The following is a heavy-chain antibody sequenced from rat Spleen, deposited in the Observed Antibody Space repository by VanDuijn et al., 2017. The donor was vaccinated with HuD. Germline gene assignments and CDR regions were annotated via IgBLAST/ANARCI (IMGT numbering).Heavy chain of an antibody. D-gene: IGHD1-2*01. Sequence: EVQLVESGGGLVQPGRSLKLSCAASGFTFSDYNMAWVRQAPKKGLEWVATITYDGSGTYYRDSVKGRFIISRDNAKSTLYLEMDSLRSEDTATYYCTREIAFYFDYWGQGVMVTVSS. CDR2: ITYDGSGT. CDR1: GFTFSDYN. CDR3: TREIAFYFDY. V-gene: IGHV5-7*01. J-gene: IGHJ2*01.